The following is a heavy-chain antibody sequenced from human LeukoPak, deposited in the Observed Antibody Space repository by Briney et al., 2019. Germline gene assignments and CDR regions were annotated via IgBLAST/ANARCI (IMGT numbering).Heavy chain of an antibody. V-gene: IGHV1-2*02. CDR2: INPNSGGT. CDR1: GYTVTGYY. J-gene: IGHJ4*02. D-gene: IGHD1-7*01. CDR3: ARDLTGTIQGY. Sequence: ASVKVSCKASGYTVTGYYMHWVRRAPGQGLEWMGWINPNSGGTNYAQKFQGRVTMTRDTSISTAYMELSRLRSDDTAVYYCARDLTGTIQGYWGQGTLVTVSS.